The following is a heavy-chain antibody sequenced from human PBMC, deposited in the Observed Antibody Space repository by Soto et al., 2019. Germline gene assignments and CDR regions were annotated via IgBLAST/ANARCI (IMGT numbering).Heavy chain of an antibody. CDR2: FIPIFGTA. V-gene: IGHV1-69*01. J-gene: IGHJ3*02. D-gene: IGHD1-1*01. Sequence: QVQLVQSGAEVKKPGASVKVSCKASGGTFSSYAISWVRQAPGQGLEWMGGFIPIFGTANYAQKFQGRVTITADESTSTAYMELSSRRSEDTAVYYCASYWRTTVVTQGVDHAFDIWGQGTMVTVSS. CDR3: ASYWRTTVVTQGVDHAFDI. CDR1: GGTFSSYA.